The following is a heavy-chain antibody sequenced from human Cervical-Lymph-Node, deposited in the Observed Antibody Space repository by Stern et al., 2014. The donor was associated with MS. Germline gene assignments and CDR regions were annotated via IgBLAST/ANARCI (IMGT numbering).Heavy chain of an antibody. J-gene: IGHJ4*02. Sequence: QVQLGQSGAEVKKPGASVQVSCKASGYTFTSYAMHWVRQAPGQRLEWMGWINAGNGHTQYSQKFQGRVTITRDTSASTAYMELSSLRSEDTAVYYCASFGYYYDSSGYYYGYFDYWGQGTLVTVSS. CDR3: ASFGYYYDSSGYYYGYFDY. D-gene: IGHD3-22*01. CDR2: INAGNGHT. CDR1: GYTFTSYA. V-gene: IGHV1-3*01.